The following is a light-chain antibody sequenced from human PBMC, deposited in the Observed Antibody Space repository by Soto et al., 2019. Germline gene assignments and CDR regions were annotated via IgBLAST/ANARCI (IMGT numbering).Light chain of an antibody. Sequence: QSALTQPPSASGSPGQSVAICCTGTSSDVGGYDYVSWYQQHPGKAPKLLIYEVNKRPSEVSDRFSGSRSGNTASLTVSGLQAEDEADYYCSSYAGSNNVVFGGGTKLTVL. CDR2: EVN. V-gene: IGLV2-8*01. J-gene: IGLJ3*02. CDR3: SSYAGSNNVV. CDR1: SSDVGGYDY.